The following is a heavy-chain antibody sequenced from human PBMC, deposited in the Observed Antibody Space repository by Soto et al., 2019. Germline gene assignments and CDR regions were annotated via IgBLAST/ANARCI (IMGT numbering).Heavy chain of an antibody. CDR3: TKDQSWEVTHCSDY. J-gene: IGHJ4*02. Sequence: GGSLILSCAASGFTFSNSAMTWVRQAPGKGLEWVSTISGNGGKTYSADSVKCRSTISRDNTNNTLSLQMNNLRVEDTATYYWTKDQSWEVTHCSDYWERGTLVTGSS. CDR2: ISGNGGKT. CDR1: GFTFSNSA. V-gene: IGHV3-23*01. D-gene: IGHD2-21*01.